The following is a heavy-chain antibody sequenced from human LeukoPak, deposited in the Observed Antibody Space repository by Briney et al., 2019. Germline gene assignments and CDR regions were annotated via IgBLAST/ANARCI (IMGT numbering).Heavy chain of an antibody. Sequence: SETLSLTCTVSDGSISSYYWSWIRQPAGKGLEWIGRIYTSGSTNYNPSLKSRVTMSVDTSKNKFSLKLNSVIAADTAVFYCGRGYSEFDYWGQGTLVTVSS. CDR1: DGSISSYY. CDR2: IYTSGST. V-gene: IGHV4-4*07. CDR3: GRGYSEFDY. D-gene: IGHD5-12*01. J-gene: IGHJ4*02.